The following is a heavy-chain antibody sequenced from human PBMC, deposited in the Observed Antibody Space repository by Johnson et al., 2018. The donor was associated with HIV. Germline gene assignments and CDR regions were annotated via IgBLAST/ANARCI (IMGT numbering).Heavy chain of an antibody. CDR3: AKDLRGTAYYEVSSGGAGGAFDI. D-gene: IGHD2-15*01. V-gene: IGHV3-23*04. Sequence: VQLVESGGGLVQPGGSLRLSCAASGFTFSSYAMSWVRQAPGKGLEWVSAISGSGGSTYYADSVKGRFTISRDNSKNTLYLQMNSLRAEDTAVYYWAKDLRGTAYYEVSSGGAGGAFDIWGQGTMVTVSS. CDR2: ISGSGGST. CDR1: GFTFSSYA. J-gene: IGHJ3*02.